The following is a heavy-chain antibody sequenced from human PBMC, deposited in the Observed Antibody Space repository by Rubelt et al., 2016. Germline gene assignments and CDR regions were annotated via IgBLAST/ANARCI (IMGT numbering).Heavy chain of an antibody. CDR2: IGTAGDA. V-gene: IGHV3-13*01. J-gene: IGHJ6*02. Sequence: VQLVESGGGVVQPGKSLRLSCAVSGFSFINYDMHWVRQPTGKGLEWVSAIGTAGDAYYPGSVKGRFTISRDDSKTTLYVVLSRLSAEDSAVYYCARGHSIYDYHYGMDVWGHGTTVTVTS. CDR1: GFSFINYD. CDR3: ARGHSIYDYHYGMDV.